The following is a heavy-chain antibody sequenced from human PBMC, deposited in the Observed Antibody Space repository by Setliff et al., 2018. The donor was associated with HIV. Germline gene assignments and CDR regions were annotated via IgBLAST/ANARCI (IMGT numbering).Heavy chain of an antibody. Sequence: PSQTLSLTCAISGDSVSNYSAAWNWIRQPPSRGLEWLGRTFHRSKWYSDYAESVRSRITINPDTSKNQLSLQLHSVTPEDTAVYYCARSITTAGTVFDYWGQGALVTV. CDR1: GDSVSNYSAA. J-gene: IGHJ4*02. CDR3: ARSITTAGTVFDY. CDR2: TFHRSKWYS. V-gene: IGHV6-1*01. D-gene: IGHD6-13*01.